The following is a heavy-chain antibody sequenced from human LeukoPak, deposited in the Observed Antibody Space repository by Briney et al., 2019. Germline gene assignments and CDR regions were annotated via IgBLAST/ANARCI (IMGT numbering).Heavy chain of an antibody. CDR1: GGSISKFY. J-gene: IGHJ4*02. V-gene: IGHV4-59*08. Sequence: PSETLSLTCTVSGGSISKFYWSWIRQPPGKGLEWIGYIYYSGSTNYNPSLKSRVTISVDTSKNQFSLKLSSVTAADTAVYYCASRGRLRAFDYWGQGTLVTVSS. D-gene: IGHD3-16*01. CDR3: ASRGRLRAFDY. CDR2: IYYSGST.